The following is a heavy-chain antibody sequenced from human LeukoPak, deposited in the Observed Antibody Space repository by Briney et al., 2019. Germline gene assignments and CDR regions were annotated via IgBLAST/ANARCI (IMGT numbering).Heavy chain of an antibody. V-gene: IGHV3-23*01. D-gene: IGHD3-10*01. CDR1: GFTFSSYA. J-gene: IGHJ4*02. Sequence: PGGSLRLSCAASGFTFSSYAMSWVRQAPGKGLEWVSAISGSGGSTYYADSVKGRFTISRDNSKNTMYLQMNSLRAEDTAVYYCAKSPTMVRSYYFDYWGQGTLVTVSS. CDR3: AKSPTMVRSYYFDY. CDR2: ISGSGGST.